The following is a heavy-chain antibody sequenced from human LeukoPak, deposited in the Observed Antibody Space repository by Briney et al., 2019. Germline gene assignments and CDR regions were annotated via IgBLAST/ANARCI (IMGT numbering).Heavy chain of an antibody. D-gene: IGHD6-19*01. CDR1: GYTFTSYG. Sequence: SVKVSCKASGYTFTSYGISWVRQAPGQGLEWMGRIIPIFGTANYAQKFQGRVTITTDESTSTAYMELSSLRSEDTAVYYCARDIAVAGTARGDYWGQGTLVTVSS. CDR2: IIPIFGTA. V-gene: IGHV1-69*05. CDR3: ARDIAVAGTARGDY. J-gene: IGHJ4*02.